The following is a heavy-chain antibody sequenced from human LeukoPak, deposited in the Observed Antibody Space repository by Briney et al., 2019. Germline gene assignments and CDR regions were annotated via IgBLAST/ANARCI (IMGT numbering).Heavy chain of an antibody. CDR1: GFTFRNYG. V-gene: IGHV3-30*02. CDR3: AKDPRDCSTTSCYGAAAGFDY. D-gene: IGHD2-2*01. Sequence: PGGSLRLSCAASGFTFRNYGIHWVRQAPGKGLEWVAFIRYDGSNKYYADSVKGRFTISRDNSKNTLYLQMNSLRPEDTAIYYCAKDPRDCSTTSCYGAAAGFDYWGQGTLVTVSS. J-gene: IGHJ4*02. CDR2: IRYDGSNK.